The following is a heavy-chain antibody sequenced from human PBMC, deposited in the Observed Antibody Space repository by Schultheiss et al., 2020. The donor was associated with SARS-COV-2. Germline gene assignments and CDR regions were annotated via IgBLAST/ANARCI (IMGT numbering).Heavy chain of an antibody. V-gene: IGHV4-39*01. Sequence: SETLSLTCTVSGGSISSYYWGWIRQPPGKGLEWIGSIYYSGSTYYNPSLKSRVTISVDTSKNQFSLKLSSVTAADTAVNYCARQRLVARRTYYYYMDVWGKGTTVTVSS. CDR1: GGSISSYY. J-gene: IGHJ6*03. D-gene: IGHD2-15*01. CDR2: IYYSGST. CDR3: ARQRLVARRTYYYYMDV.